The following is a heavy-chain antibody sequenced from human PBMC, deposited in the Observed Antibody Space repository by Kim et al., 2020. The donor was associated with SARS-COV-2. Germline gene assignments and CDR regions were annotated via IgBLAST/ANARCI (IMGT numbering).Heavy chain of an antibody. CDR2: IFYSGST. V-gene: IGHV4-59*13. CDR3: ARGSTTPLNWFDP. J-gene: IGHJ5*02. Sequence: SETLSLTCTVSGGPISSYYWSWIRQPPGKGLEWIGHIFYSGSTNYKPSLKSRVTISVDTSKNQLSLKLSSVTAADTAVYYCARGSTTPLNWFDPWGQGTLVTVSS. D-gene: IGHD4-17*01. CDR1: GGPISSYY.